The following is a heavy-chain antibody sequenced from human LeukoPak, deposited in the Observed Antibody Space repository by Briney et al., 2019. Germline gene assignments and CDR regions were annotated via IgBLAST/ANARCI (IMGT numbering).Heavy chain of an antibody. D-gene: IGHD6-13*01. CDR2: IYHGGST. CDR3: ARRGIAAAGTPPGFGY. CDR1: GGSISSTDW. Sequence: KPSGTLSLTCAVSGGSISSTDWWSWVRQPPGKGLEWIGQIYHGGSTNFNPSLKSRVTISVDTSKNQFSLKLSSVTAADTAVYYCARRGIAAAGTPPGFGYWGQGTLVTVSS. J-gene: IGHJ4*02. V-gene: IGHV4-4*02.